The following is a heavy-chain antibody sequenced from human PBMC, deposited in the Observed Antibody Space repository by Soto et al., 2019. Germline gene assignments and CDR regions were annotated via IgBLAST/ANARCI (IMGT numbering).Heavy chain of an antibody. CDR3: ARERDWNNYYYYGMDV. J-gene: IGHJ6*02. V-gene: IGHV1-69*12. D-gene: IGHD1-1*01. Sequence: QVQLVQSGAEVKKPGSSVKVSCKASGGTFSSYAISWVRQAPGQGLEWMGGIIPIFGTANYAQKFQGRVTITADESTSTGDMELRSLRSEDTAVDYCARERDWNNYYYYGMDVWVPGTTVTVSS. CDR1: GGTFSSYA. CDR2: IIPIFGTA.